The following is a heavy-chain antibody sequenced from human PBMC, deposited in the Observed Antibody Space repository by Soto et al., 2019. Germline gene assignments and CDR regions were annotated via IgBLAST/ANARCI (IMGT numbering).Heavy chain of an antibody. CDR2: IKGEADGGTT. D-gene: IGHD3-22*01. CDR1: GFTLNNAW. V-gene: IGHV3-15*01. J-gene: IGHJ4*02. Sequence: GGSLRLSCAASGFTLNNAWMSWVRQAPGKGLEWVGRIKGEADGGTTDYAAPVKGRITISRDHSKDTLYLQMNSLKTEDTAVYYCTTGLSNGYYNFDYWGQGTPVTVSS. CDR3: TTGLSNGYYNFDY.